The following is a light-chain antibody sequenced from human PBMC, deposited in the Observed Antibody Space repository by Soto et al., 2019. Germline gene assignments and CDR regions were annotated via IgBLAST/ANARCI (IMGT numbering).Light chain of an antibody. CDR3: QQYGSSPRT. V-gene: IGKV3-20*01. CDR1: QSLSSSY. Sequence: EIVLTQSPGTLSLSPGERATLSCRASQSLSSSYLAWYQQKPGQSPRLLIYGASSRATGIPARFSGSGSVTDFTRNISILEPEDFAVYYCQQYGSSPRTFGQGTKVEIQ. CDR2: GAS. J-gene: IGKJ1*01.